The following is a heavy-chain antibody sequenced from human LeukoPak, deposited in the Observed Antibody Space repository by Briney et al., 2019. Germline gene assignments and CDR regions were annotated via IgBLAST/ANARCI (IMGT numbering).Heavy chain of an antibody. V-gene: IGHV4-34*01. Sequence: SETLSLTCAVSGGSFSGYYWSWIRQPPGKGLEWIGEINHSGSTNYNTSLKSRVTISVDTSKNQFSLKLSSVTAADTAVYYCAKGRENDYWGQGALVTVSS. J-gene: IGHJ4*02. CDR2: INHSGST. CDR3: AKGRENDY. CDR1: GGSFSGYY.